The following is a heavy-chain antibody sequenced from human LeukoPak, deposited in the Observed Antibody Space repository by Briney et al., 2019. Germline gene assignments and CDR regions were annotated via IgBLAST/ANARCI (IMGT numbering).Heavy chain of an antibody. CDR1: GFTFRSYG. V-gene: IGHV3-30*02. D-gene: IGHD4-17*01. J-gene: IGHJ4*02. CDR2: IRYDGSNK. Sequence: GGSLRLSCAASGFTFRSYGMHWVRQAPGKRLEWVTFIRYDGSNKYYTDSVKGRFTISRDNSKNTLYLQMNSLRTEDTAVYYCAKDSDYGDYPTWIDYWGQGTLVTVSS. CDR3: AKDSDYGDYPTWIDY.